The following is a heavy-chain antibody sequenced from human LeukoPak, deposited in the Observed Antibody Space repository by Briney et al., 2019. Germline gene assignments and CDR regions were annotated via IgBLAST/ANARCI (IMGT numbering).Heavy chain of an antibody. Sequence: GESLKISCKGSGYSVTSYWISWVRQMPGIGLEWMGRIDPSDSYTNYSPSFQGHVTISADKSISTAYLQWNSLKASDTAMYYCARAAKRDGSGSYYNVSTDYWGQGTLVTVSS. CDR3: ARAAKRDGSGSYYNVSTDY. D-gene: IGHD3-10*01. V-gene: IGHV5-10-1*01. J-gene: IGHJ4*02. CDR2: IDPSDSYT. CDR1: GYSVTSYW.